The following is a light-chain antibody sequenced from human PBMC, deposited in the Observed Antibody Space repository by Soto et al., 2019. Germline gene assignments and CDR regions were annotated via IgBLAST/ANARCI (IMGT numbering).Light chain of an antibody. J-gene: IGLJ2*01. Sequence: QSVLTQPPSASGTPGQRVTVSCSGSSSNIGSNYVYWYQQLPGTAPKLLIYRNTQRPSGVPDRFSGSKSGTSASLAISGLRSEDEADYYCAARDDSLSGPVFGGGTQLTVL. V-gene: IGLV1-47*01. CDR3: AARDDSLSGPV. CDR2: RNT. CDR1: SSNIGSNY.